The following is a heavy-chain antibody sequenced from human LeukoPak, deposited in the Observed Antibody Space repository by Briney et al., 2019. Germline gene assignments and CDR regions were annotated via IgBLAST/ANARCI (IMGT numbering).Heavy chain of an antibody. J-gene: IGHJ4*02. D-gene: IGHD3-22*01. CDR2: INPSGGST. V-gene: IGHV1-46*01. Sequence: ASVTVSCTASGYTFTIYYMHWVRQAPGQGLEWMGIINPSGGSTSYAQKFQGRVTMTRDTSTSTVYMELSSLRSEDTAVYYCARGGPTYYYDSSGYGFDYWGQGTLVTVSS. CDR1: GYTFTIYY. CDR3: ARGGPTYYYDSSGYGFDY.